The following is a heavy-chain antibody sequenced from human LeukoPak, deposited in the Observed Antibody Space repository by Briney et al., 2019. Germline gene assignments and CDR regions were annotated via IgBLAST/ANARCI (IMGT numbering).Heavy chain of an antibody. D-gene: IGHD4-11*01. CDR2: ISSFSNYI. CDR1: GLTFSTYG. Sequence: GGSLRLSCAAHGLTFSTYGMNWVGQAPGKGLEWVSYISSFSNYIYYADSVRGRFIISGDNAKNSLYLQMDSLRVEDAAVYYCARTQDSHDWIDTWGQGTLVTVSS. V-gene: IGHV3-21*06. CDR3: ARTQDSHDWIDT. J-gene: IGHJ5*02.